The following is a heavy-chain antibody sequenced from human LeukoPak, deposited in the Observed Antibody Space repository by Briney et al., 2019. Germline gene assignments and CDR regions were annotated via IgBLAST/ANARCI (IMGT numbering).Heavy chain of an antibody. CDR1: GFPFRNYA. CDR3: ASGRGIENSSPLDY. Sequence: PGGSLRLSCAASGFPFRNYAMSWVRQAPGKGLEWVSTISGSGGSTYYADSVKGRFTISRDNSKNTLYLQMNSLRDEDTAVYYCASGRGIENSSPLDYWGQGTLVTVSS. D-gene: IGHD6-6*01. J-gene: IGHJ4*02. CDR2: ISGSGGST. V-gene: IGHV3-23*01.